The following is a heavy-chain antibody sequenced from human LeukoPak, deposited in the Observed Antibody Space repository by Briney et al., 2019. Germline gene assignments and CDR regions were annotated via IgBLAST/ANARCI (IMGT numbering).Heavy chain of an antibody. Sequence: LETLSLTCTVSGGSISSSSYYWGWIRQPPGKGLEWIGSIYYSGSTYYNPSLKSRVTISVDTSKNQFSLKLSSVTAADTAVYYCARANWGYDYVWGSYRCPTFYYYYMDVWGKGTTVTVSS. V-gene: IGHV4-39*07. CDR2: IYYSGST. CDR1: GGSISSSSYY. J-gene: IGHJ6*03. CDR3: ARANWGYDYVWGSYRCPTFYYYYMDV. D-gene: IGHD3-16*02.